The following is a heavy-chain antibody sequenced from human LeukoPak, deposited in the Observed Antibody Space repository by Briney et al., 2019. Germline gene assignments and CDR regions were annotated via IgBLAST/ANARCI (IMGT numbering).Heavy chain of an antibody. CDR2: ISGTSSTI. Sequence: GRSLRLSRGASGFTFSRYSMSWVRQAPGKGLEWVTYISGTSSTIHYADSVKGRFTISRDNAKNSLYLQMNSLRDEDTAVYYCARVSCGGDCNNLLWYFDLWGRGTLVTVAS. V-gene: IGHV3-48*02. J-gene: IGHJ2*01. D-gene: IGHD2-21*02. CDR1: GFTFSRYS. CDR3: ARVSCGGDCNNLLWYFDL.